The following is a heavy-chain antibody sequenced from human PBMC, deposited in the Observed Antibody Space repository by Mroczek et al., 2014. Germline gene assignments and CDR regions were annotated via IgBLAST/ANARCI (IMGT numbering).Heavy chain of an antibody. CDR1: GYTFTSYY. CDR2: INPSGGST. Sequence: QVQLVQSGAEVKKPGASVKVSCKASGYTFTSYYMHWVRQAPGQGLEWMGIINPSGGSTSYAQKFQGRVTMTRDTSTSTVYMELSSLRSEDTAVYYCARDGGYCGGDCHPSRDYYYYYMDVWGKGTHGH. J-gene: IGHJ6*03. D-gene: IGHD2-21*01. V-gene: IGHV1-46*03. CDR3: ARDGGYCGGDCHPSRDYYYYYMDV.